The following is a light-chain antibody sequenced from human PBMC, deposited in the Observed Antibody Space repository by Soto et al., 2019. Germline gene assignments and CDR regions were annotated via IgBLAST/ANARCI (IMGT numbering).Light chain of an antibody. CDR1: QTFSNGF. Sequence: ILLTHSPGTLSLSPGERATLSCRSSQTFSNGFLSWFQQIPGQAPRLLIYGASMRATGIPDRFSGSGSGTDFTLTISRLEPEDFAVYYCQQYGSSTWTFGQGTKVDIK. J-gene: IGKJ1*01. CDR2: GAS. CDR3: QQYGSSTWT. V-gene: IGKV3-20*01.